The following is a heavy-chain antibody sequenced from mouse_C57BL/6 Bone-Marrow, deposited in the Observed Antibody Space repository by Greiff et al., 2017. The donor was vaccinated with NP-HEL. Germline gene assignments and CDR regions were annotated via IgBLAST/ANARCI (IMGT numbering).Heavy chain of an antibody. CDR2: IYPGSGNT. Sequence: QVRLQQSGAELVRPGASVKLSCKASGYTFTDYYINWVKQRPGQGLEWIARIYPGSGNTYYNEKFKGKATLTAEKSSSTAYMQLSSLTSEDSAVYFCASPRQLRLRSYAMDYWGQGTSVTVSS. D-gene: IGHD3-2*02. J-gene: IGHJ4*01. V-gene: IGHV1-76*01. CDR3: ASPRQLRLRSYAMDY. CDR1: GYTFTDYY.